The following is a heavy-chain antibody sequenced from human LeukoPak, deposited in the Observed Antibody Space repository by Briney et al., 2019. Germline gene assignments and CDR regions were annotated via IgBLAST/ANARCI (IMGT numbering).Heavy chain of an antibody. CDR1: GYTFTSYG. CDR3: ARDLGYYYSSGSPGY. D-gene: IGHD3-22*01. V-gene: IGHV1-18*01. Sequence: ASVKVSCKASGYTFTSYGISWVRQAPGQGLEWMGWISAYNGNTNYAQKLQGRVTMTTDTSTSTAYMELRSLRSDDTAVYYCARDLGYYYSSGSPGYWGQGTLVTVSS. CDR2: ISAYNGNT. J-gene: IGHJ4*02.